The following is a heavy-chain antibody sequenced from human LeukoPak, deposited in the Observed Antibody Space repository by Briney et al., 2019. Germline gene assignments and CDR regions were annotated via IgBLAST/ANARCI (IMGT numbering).Heavy chain of an antibody. CDR2: IYYSGST. D-gene: IGHD3-10*01. V-gene: IGHV4-59*08. CDR3: ARHFQANSGSYLNWFDP. Sequence: NSSETLSLTCTVSGGSIRSYYWSWIRQPPGKGLEWIGYIYYSGSTNYNPSLKSRVTISVDTSKNQFSLKLSSVTAADTAVYYCARHFQANSGSYLNWFDPWGQGTLVTVSS. J-gene: IGHJ5*02. CDR1: GGSIRSYY.